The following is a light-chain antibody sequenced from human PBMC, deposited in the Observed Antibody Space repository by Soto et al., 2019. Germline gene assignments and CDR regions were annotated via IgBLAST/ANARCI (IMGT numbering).Light chain of an antibody. CDR1: QNIGNY. CDR2: SVS. V-gene: IGKV1-39*01. J-gene: IGKJ1*01. CDR3: QHSYNSPTWT. Sequence: DIQMTQPPSSLSASVGARVTITCRASQNIGNYLHWYQQQPGQAHKLLIYSVSTLQTGVPSRFSGSGSGTDFTLTISSLQPEDFSTFDCQHSYNSPTWTVGQGTRVGIK.